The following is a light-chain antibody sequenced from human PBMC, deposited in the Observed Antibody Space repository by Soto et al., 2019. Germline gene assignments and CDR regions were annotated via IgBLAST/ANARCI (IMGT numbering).Light chain of an antibody. CDR3: QQYNSYPWT. CDR1: QSISGS. CDR2: DVS. V-gene: IGKV1-5*01. J-gene: IGKJ1*01. Sequence: IHTAPSPSSLXTSVGPSIPITCLARQSISGSLAWYQQKPGKAPKLLIYDVSSLESGVPARFSGSGSGTEFTLAISSLQPDDFATYYCQQYNSYPWTFGQGTKVDI.